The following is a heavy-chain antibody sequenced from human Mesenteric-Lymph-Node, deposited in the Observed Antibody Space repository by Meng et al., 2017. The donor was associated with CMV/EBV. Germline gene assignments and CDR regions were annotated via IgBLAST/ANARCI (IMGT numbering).Heavy chain of an antibody. J-gene: IGHJ6*02. V-gene: IGHV4-59*02. CDR3: AREMSIAARPYYYYGFDV. CDR2: VYDGGST. D-gene: IGHD6-6*01. CDR1: GGSVGSLY. Sequence: SETLSLTCTVSGGSVGSLYWNWIRQPPGKGLEWIGYVYDGGSTTYSPSFKGRVTISVDTSKNQFSLKLSSVTAADTAVYYCAREMSIAARPYYYYGFDVWGQGTTVTVSS.